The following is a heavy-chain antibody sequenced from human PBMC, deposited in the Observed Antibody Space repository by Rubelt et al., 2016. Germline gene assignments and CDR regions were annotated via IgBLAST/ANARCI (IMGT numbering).Heavy chain of an antibody. D-gene: IGHD6-13*01. J-gene: IGHJ4*02. CDR2: IIPIFGTA. CDR1: GYTFTSYA. V-gene: IGHV1-69*13. CDR3: ATTGRSWD. Sequence: QVQLVQSGAEVKKPGASVKVSCKASGYTFTSYAMHWVRQAPGQGLEWMGGIIPIFGTAIYAQKFQGGVTMTEDTSTDTAYMELSSLRSEDTAVYYCATTGRSWDWGQGTLVTVSS.